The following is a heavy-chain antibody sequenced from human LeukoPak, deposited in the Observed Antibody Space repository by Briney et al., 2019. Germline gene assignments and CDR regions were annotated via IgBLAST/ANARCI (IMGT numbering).Heavy chain of an antibody. Sequence: GGSLRLSCAASGFTFSGSAIHWARQASGKGLEWVGRIRSKANSYATSSAASVKGRFTISRDDSKNTAYLQMNSLKTEDTAVYYCTRDYGVLFGYWGQGTLVTVSS. V-gene: IGHV3-73*01. CDR1: GFTFSGSA. J-gene: IGHJ4*02. D-gene: IGHD4-17*01. CDR3: TRDYGVLFGY. CDR2: IRSKANSYAT.